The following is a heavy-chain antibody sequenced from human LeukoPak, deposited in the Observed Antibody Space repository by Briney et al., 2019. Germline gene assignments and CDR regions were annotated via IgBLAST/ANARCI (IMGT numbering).Heavy chain of an antibody. CDR3: ARQIASAGTAGFDF. J-gene: IGHJ4*02. Sequence: SETLSLTCAVYGGSFSGYYWSWIRQPPGKGLEWIGEINHSGSTNYDPSLKSRVTISVDTSKNQFSLRLRSVTAADTAVYYCARQIASAGTAGFDFWGQGALVTVSS. CDR2: INHSGST. D-gene: IGHD6-13*01. V-gene: IGHV4-34*01. CDR1: GGSFSGYY.